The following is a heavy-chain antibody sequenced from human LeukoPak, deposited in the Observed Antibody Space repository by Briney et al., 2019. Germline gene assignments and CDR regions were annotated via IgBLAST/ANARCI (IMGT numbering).Heavy chain of an antibody. D-gene: IGHD2-15*01. CDR3: ARDAIDGGYYMDV. Sequence: PSETLSLTCTVSGGSITSHYWSWIRQPPGKGLEWIGYMYYSGFSNYNPSLKSRVTISIDTSKNQFSLKLSSVTAADAAVYYCARDAIDGGYYMDVWGQGTLVTVSS. J-gene: IGHJ4*02. CDR1: GGSITSHY. V-gene: IGHV4-59*11. CDR2: MYYSGFS.